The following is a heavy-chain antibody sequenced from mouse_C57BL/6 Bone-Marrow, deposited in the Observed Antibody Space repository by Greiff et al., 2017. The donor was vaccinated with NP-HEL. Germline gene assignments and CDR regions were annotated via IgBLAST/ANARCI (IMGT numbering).Heavy chain of an antibody. CDR1: GYTFTSYG. CDR2: IYPRSGNT. Sequence: QVQLQQSGAELARPGASVKLSCKASGYTFTSYGISWVKQRTGQGLEWIGEIYPRSGNTYYNEKFKGKATLTADKSSSTAYMELRSLTSEDSAVDFCARSGGYAWFAYWGQGTLVTVSA. D-gene: IGHD2-2*01. V-gene: IGHV1-81*01. J-gene: IGHJ3*01. CDR3: ARSGGYAWFAY.